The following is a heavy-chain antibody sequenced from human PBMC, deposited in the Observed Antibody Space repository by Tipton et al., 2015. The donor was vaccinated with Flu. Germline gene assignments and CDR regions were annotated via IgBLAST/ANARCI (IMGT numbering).Heavy chain of an antibody. V-gene: IGHV4-39*07. CDR2: TFHSGNT. Sequence: GLVKPSETLSLTCGVSGDSIRSSNYYWGWIRQPPGKGLEWIGNTFHSGNTYLNPSLKSRVTISIDTSKNQFSLKLSSVTAADTAVYYCARPHPFLGYDSSGRSEGGFDSWGQGTLVTVSS. J-gene: IGHJ4*02. CDR3: ARPHPFLGYDSSGRSEGGFDS. D-gene: IGHD3-22*01. CDR1: GDSIRSSNYY.